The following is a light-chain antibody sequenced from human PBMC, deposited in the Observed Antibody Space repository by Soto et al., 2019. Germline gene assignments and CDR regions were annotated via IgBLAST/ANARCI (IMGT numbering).Light chain of an antibody. CDR1: QSISSY. CDR2: AAS. J-gene: IGKJ4*01. CDR3: QQSFSTTQFSFGGGTPQLT. V-gene: IGKV1-39*01. Sequence: DIQMTQSPSSLSASVGDRVTITCRASQSISSYLNWYQQKPGKAPKLLIYAASSLQSGVPSRFSGSASGTDFTLTIRSLQPEDFATYYCQQSFSTTQFSFGGGTPQLTFGGGTRVEIK.